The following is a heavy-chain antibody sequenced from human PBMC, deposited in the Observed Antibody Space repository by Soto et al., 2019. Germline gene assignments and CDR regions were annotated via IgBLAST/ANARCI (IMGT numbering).Heavy chain of an antibody. D-gene: IGHD2-21*02. J-gene: IGHJ4*02. V-gene: IGHV3-23*01. Sequence: EVQLLESGGGLVQPGGSLRLSCAASGFTFSSYAMSWVRQAPGKGLEWGSAISGSGGSTYYADSVKGRFTISRDNSKNTLYLEMNRLRAEDTAVYYCAKGHGRWVTGGFDYWGQGTLVTVSS. CDR2: ISGSGGST. CDR1: GFTFSSYA. CDR3: AKGHGRWVTGGFDY.